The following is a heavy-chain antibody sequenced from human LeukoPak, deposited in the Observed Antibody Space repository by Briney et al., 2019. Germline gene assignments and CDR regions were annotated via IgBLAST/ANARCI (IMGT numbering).Heavy chain of an antibody. Sequence: SETLSLTCTVSGGSISSYYWSWIRQPPGKGLEWIGYIYYSGSTNYNPSLKSRVTISVDTSKNQFSLKLSSVTAADTAVYYCARAGGYSYGFDYWGQGTLVTVSS. D-gene: IGHD5-18*01. CDR2: IYYSGST. CDR3: ARAGGYSYGFDY. J-gene: IGHJ4*02. V-gene: IGHV4-59*01. CDR1: GGSISSYY.